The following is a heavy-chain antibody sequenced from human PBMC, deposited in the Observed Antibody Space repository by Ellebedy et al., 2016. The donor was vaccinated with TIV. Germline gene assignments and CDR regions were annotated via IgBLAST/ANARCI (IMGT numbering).Heavy chain of an antibody. V-gene: IGHV3-7*01. D-gene: IGHD3-10*01. CDR2: IRQDGTTK. J-gene: IGHJ4*02. CDR1: GFTFRNYW. Sequence: PGGSLRLSCAASGFTFRNYWMNWVRQAPGRGLEWLANIRQDGTTKYYGDSVKGRFTITRDNAKNSLFVQLNSLRTEDTAVYYCARDVSASGSLDYWGQGTLVTVSS. CDR3: ARDVSASGSLDY.